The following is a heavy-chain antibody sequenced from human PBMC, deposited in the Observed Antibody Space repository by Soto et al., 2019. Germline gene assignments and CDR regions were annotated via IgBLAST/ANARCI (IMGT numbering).Heavy chain of an antibody. J-gene: IGHJ5*01. CDR3: ARAKSLEYNWFDY. CDR1: GFTFTSYS. V-gene: IGHV3-48*01. Sequence: PGGSLRLSCTASGFTFTSYSSNWVRQAPGQGLEWISYISSTSATIYYAESVRGRFTVSRDNAKNSVYLQMNSLRAEDTAVYFCARAKSLEYNWFDYWGQGTLVTVSS. CDR2: ISSTSATI.